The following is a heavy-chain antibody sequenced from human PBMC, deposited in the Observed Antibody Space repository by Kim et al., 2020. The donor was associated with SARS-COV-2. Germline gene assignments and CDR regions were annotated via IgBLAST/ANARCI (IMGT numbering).Heavy chain of an antibody. CDR1: GFTVSADH. V-gene: IGHV3-53*01. Sequence: GGSLRLSCAASGFTVSADHMSWVRQAPGKGLEWVSLLFSDSRTFYADSVKGRFTISRDDSRNTVYLEMNSLRPEDTAAYYCARHDWFDPWGHGTHVTVSS. CDR2: LFSDSRT. CDR3: ARHDWFDP. J-gene: IGHJ5*02.